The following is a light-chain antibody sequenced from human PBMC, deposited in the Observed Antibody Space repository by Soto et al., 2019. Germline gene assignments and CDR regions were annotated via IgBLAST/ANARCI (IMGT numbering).Light chain of an antibody. Sequence: QSVLTQSPSASASLGASVKLTCTLSSGHSTYAIAWHQQQPEKGPRYLMKLNSDGSHSKGDGIPDRFSGSSSGAERHLTSSSLQSEDEADYYCQTWGTAIHDVVFGGGTKLTVL. CDR1: SGHSTYA. J-gene: IGLJ2*01. CDR2: LNSDGSH. CDR3: QTWGTAIHDVV. V-gene: IGLV4-69*01.